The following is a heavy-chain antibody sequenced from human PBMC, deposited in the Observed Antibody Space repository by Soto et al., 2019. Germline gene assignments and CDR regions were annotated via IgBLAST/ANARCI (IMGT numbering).Heavy chain of an antibody. CDR1: GFTFSSYG. D-gene: IGHD3-3*01. CDR3: ARSYYDFWSGYKTYYYYMDV. CDR2: IWYDGSNK. Sequence: GGSLRLSCAASGFTFSSYGMHWVRQAPGKGLEWVAVIWYDGSNKYYADSVKGRFTISRDNSKNTLYLQMNSLRAEDTAVYYCARSYYDFWSGYKTYYYYMDVWGKGTTVTVSS. J-gene: IGHJ6*03. V-gene: IGHV3-33*01.